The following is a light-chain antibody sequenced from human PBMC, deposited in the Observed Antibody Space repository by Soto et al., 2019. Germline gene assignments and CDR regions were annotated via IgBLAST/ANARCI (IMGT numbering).Light chain of an antibody. CDR3: TSYTSSDTLLYV. Sequence: QSVLTRPASVSGSPGQSITISCTGTSSDVGGYNYVSWYQQHPGKAPKLLIYEVSHRPSGVSNRFSGSKSGNTASLTISGLQAEDEADYYCTSYTSSDTLLYVFGTGTKVTVL. V-gene: IGLV2-14*01. J-gene: IGLJ1*01. CDR2: EVS. CDR1: SSDVGGYNY.